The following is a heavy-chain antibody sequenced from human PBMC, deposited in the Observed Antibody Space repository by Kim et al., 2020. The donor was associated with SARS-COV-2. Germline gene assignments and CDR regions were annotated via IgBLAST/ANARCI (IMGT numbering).Heavy chain of an antibody. D-gene: IGHD3-22*01. CDR3: ARERSDRAFDI. Sequence: GGSLRLSCAASGFTFSTSEMNWVRQAPGKGLEWVSYINSPARTIFYADSVKGRFTISRDNAKNSLYLQMNSLRADDTAVYYCARERSDRAFDIWGQGTVVTV. J-gene: IGHJ3*02. CDR1: GFTFSTSE. V-gene: IGHV3-48*03. CDR2: INSPARTI.